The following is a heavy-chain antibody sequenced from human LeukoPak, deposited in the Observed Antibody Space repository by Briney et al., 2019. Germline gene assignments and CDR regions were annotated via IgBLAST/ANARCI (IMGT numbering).Heavy chain of an antibody. J-gene: IGHJ1*01. CDR2: IYDTGGT. V-gene: IGHV3-53*01. CDR1: GFTVSNTY. Sequence: GGSLRLSCAASGFTVSNTYMSWVRQAPGKGLEWVSVIYDTGGTFYSDSVKGRFTISRDNSKNTLYLQMNSLRAEDTAVYYCAKAAAAAEFEFAEYFQHWGQGTLVTVSS. CDR3: AKAAAAAEFEFAEYFQH. D-gene: IGHD6-13*01.